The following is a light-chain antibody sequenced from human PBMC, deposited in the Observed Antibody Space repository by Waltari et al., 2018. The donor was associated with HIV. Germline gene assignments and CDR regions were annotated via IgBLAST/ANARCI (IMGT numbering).Light chain of an antibody. Sequence: QSVLTQPPSVSGAPGQRVTISCSGSGSNIRSNFVNWYQQLPVTAPRVLIYNDDRRPSGVPARFSGSKSGTTASLAISGLQSEDEAEYYCAAWDDTLNVYVFGSGTKVTVL. CDR3: AAWDDTLNVYV. CDR2: NDD. J-gene: IGLJ1*01. CDR1: GSNIRSNF. V-gene: IGLV1-44*01.